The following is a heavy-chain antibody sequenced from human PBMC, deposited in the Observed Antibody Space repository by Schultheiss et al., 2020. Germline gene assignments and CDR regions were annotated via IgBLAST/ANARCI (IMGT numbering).Heavy chain of an antibody. V-gene: IGHV6-1*01. CDR1: GDSVSSNSAA. Sequence: SQTLSLTCAISGDSVSSNSAAWNWIRQSPSRGLEWLGRTYYRSKWYNDYAVSVKSRITINPDTSKNQFSLQLNSVTPEDTAVYYCARDSVKDPTYYDFWSGYYTIDYWGQGTLVTVSS. J-gene: IGHJ4*02. CDR2: TYYRSKWYN. CDR3: ARDSVKDPTYYDFWSGYYTIDY. D-gene: IGHD3-3*01.